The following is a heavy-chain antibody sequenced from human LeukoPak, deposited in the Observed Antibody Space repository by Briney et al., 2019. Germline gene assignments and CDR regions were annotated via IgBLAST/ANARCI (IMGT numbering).Heavy chain of an antibody. J-gene: IGHJ5*02. CDR3: ARGAGGHDYGDYWRS. D-gene: IGHD4-17*01. Sequence: SETLSLTCTVSGGSISSGGYYWSWIRQHPGKGLEWIGYIYYSGSTYYNPSLKSRVTISVDTSKNQFSLKLSSVTAADTAVYYCARGAGGHDYGDYWRSWGQGTLVTVSS. V-gene: IGHV4-31*03. CDR2: IYYSGST. CDR1: GGSISSGGYY.